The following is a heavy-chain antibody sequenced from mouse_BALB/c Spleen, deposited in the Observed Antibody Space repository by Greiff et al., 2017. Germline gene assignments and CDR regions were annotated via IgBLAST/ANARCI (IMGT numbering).Heavy chain of an antibody. Sequence: QVQLQQPGAELMKPGASVKISCKATGYTFSSYWIEWVKQRPGHGLEWIGEILPGSGSTNYNEKFKGKATFTADTSSNTAYMQLSSLTSEDSAVYYCARWLGPDYFDYWGQGTTLTVSS. CDR3: ARWLGPDYFDY. V-gene: IGHV1-9*01. CDR1: GYTFSSYW. D-gene: IGHD4-1*01. CDR2: ILPGSGST. J-gene: IGHJ2*01.